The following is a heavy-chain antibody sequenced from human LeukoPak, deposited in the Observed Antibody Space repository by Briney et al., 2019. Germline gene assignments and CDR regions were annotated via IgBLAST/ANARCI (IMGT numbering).Heavy chain of an antibody. CDR1: GGSISSYY. Sequence: AETVSLTCTVSGGSISSYYWSWIRQPPGKGLEWIGYISYSGSTNYNPSLKSRVTISVDTSKNQFSLKLSSVTEADTAVYYCARTAVAGSGIYWGQGTLVTVSS. CDR3: ARTAVAGSGIY. J-gene: IGHJ4*02. D-gene: IGHD6-19*01. CDR2: ISYSGST. V-gene: IGHV4-59*01.